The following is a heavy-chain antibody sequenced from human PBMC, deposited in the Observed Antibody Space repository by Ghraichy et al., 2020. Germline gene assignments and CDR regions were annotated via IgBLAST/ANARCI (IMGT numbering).Heavy chain of an antibody. V-gene: IGHV3-21*04. CDR1: GFTFSSYS. CDR2: IRSSSSNI. CDR3: AKDSYYYYYLDV. J-gene: IGHJ6*03. Sequence: GGSLRLSCAASGFTFSSYSMNWVRQAPGKGLEWVSSIRSSSSNINYADSVKGRFTISRDNAKNSLYLQMNSLRAEDSAIYFCAKDSYYYYYLDVWGEGTTVTVSS.